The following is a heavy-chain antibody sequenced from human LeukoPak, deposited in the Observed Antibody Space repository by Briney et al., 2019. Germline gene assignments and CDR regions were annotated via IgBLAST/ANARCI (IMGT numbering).Heavy chain of an antibody. J-gene: IGHJ6*03. CDR3: ARGSQDSNHYYYYYMDV. D-gene: IGHD4-11*01. V-gene: IGHV1-18*01. Sequence: ASVKVSCKASGYTFTSYGISWVRQAPGQGLEWMGWISAYNGNTNYAQKLQGRVTMTTDTSTSTAYMELRSLGSDDTAVYYCARGSQDSNHYYYYYMDVWGKGTTVTVSS. CDR1: GYTFTSYG. CDR2: ISAYNGNT.